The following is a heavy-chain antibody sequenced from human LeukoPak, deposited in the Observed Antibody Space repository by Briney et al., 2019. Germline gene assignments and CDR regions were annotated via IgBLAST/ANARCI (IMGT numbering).Heavy chain of an antibody. V-gene: IGHV3-11*04. D-gene: IGHD3-16*02. Sequence: GGSLRLSCAASGFTFSDYYMSWIRQAPGKGLEWVSYISSSGSTIYYADSVKGRFTISRDNAKNSLYLQMNSLRAEDTAVYYCVGYDYDWGSYRNFDYWGQGTLVTVSS. J-gene: IGHJ4*02. CDR1: GFTFSDYY. CDR2: ISSSGSTI. CDR3: VGYDYDWGSYRNFDY.